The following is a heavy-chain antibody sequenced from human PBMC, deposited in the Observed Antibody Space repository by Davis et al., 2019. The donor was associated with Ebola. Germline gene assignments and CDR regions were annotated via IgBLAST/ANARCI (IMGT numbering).Heavy chain of an antibody. CDR2: IKSKTDGGTT. J-gene: IGHJ5*02. CDR1: GFTFSGSA. CDR3: TTDSGRTA. V-gene: IGHV3-15*07. Sequence: GGSLRLSCAASGFTFSGSAMHWVRQAPGTGLEWVARIKSKTDGGTTDHAAPVKGRFTISRDDSKNTLYLQMNSLKTEDTAVYYCTTDSGRTAWGQGTLVTVSS. D-gene: IGHD1-14*01.